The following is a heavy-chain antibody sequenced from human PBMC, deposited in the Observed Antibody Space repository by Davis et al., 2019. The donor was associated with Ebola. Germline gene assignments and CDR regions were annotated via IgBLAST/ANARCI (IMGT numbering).Heavy chain of an antibody. V-gene: IGHV1-69*05. CDR2: IIPIFGTA. CDR3: ARDGGGYSYGDY. CDR1: GGTFSSYA. J-gene: IGHJ4*02. D-gene: IGHD5-18*01. Sequence: SVTVSCKASGGTFSSYAISWVRQAPGQGLEWMGGIIPIFGTANYAQKFQGRVTITRVTYASTAYMELSSLRSEDTALYYCARDGGGYSYGDYWGQGTLVTVSS.